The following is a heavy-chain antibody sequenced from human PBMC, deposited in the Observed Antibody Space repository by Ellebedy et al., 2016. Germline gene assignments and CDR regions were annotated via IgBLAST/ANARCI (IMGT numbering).Heavy chain of an antibody. D-gene: IGHD2-15*01. CDR1: GFTFSSYW. CDR3: ARDGYFHDGFDY. V-gene: IGHV3-7*01. CDR2: IKQDGSKK. J-gene: IGHJ4*02. Sequence: GESLKISCVASGFTFSSYWMSWVRQAPGKGLEWVANIKQDGSKKYHVDSVKGRFTISRDNAKNTLYLQMNSLRVEDTAVYYCARDGYFHDGFDYWGQGTPVTVSS.